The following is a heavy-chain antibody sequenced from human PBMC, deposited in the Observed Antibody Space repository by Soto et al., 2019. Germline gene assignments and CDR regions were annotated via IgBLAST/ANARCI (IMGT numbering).Heavy chain of an antibody. V-gene: IGHV1-58*02. CDR2: IVVGSGNT. Sequence: ASVKVSCKASGFTFTSSAMQWVRQARGQRLEWIGWIVVGSGNTNYAQKFQERVTITRDMSTSTAYMELSSLRSEDTAVYYCAAAPRGPLDAFDIWGQGTMVTVSS. J-gene: IGHJ3*02. CDR1: GFTFTSSA. CDR3: AAAPRGPLDAFDI.